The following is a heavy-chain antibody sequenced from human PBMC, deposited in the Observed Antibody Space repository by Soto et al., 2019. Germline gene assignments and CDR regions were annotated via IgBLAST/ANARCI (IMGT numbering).Heavy chain of an antibody. Sequence: GASVKVSCKTSGFSFSNSAVQWVRQARGQSLEWIGWIIVGSGQTKSAQNIQERLTITRDISTSTVYMELSSLNSEDTAVYYCAAELYERGVCCHFDYWG. CDR1: GFSFSNSA. CDR3: AAELYERGVCCHFDY. D-gene: IGHD2-21*02. J-gene: IGHJ4*01. CDR2: IIVGSGQT. V-gene: IGHV1-58*01.